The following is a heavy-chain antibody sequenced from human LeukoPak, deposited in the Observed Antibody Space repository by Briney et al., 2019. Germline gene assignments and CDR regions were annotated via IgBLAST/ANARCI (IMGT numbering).Heavy chain of an antibody. J-gene: IGHJ4*02. D-gene: IGHD3-3*01. CDR1: GYTFTNFG. V-gene: IGHV1-18*01. CDR3: ARAGVRTYYDFWSGYYSQPFDY. Sequence: ASVKVSCKASGYTFTNFGISWVRQAPGQGLEWMGWISAYNGNTNYAQKLQGRVTMTTDTSTSTAYMELRSLRSDDTAVYYCARAGVRTYYDFWSGYYSQPFDYWGQGTLVTVSS. CDR2: ISAYNGNT.